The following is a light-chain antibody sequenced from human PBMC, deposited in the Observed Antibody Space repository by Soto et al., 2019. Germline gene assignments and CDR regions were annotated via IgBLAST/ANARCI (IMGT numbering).Light chain of an antibody. J-gene: IGKJ4*01. CDR2: AAS. V-gene: IGKV1-9*01. CDR1: QDISSF. CDR3: QQANSFPLT. Sequence: IQLTQSPSSLSASVGDRVTITCRASQDISSFLAWYQQKPGKAPKLLIYAASTLQGGVPSRFSGSGSGTDFTLIISSLQPEDFATYYCQQANSFPLTFGGGTKVEIK.